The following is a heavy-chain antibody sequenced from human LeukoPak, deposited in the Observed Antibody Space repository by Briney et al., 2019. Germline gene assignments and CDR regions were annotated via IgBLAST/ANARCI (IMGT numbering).Heavy chain of an antibody. Sequence: GGSLRLSCAASGFTFSSYAMHWVRQAPGKGLAYVSAMSSNGASTYYANSVKGRFTISRDNSKNSLYLQIGSLRAEDMAVYYCARGGYDILTGYKNWGQGTLVTVSS. CDR3: ARGGYDILTGYKN. D-gene: IGHD3-9*01. CDR2: MSSNGAST. V-gene: IGHV3-64*01. CDR1: GFTFSSYA. J-gene: IGHJ4*02.